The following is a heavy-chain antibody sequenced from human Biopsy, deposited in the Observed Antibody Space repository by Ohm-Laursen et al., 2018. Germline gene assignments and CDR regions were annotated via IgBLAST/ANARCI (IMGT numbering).Heavy chain of an antibody. CDR3: ARGSGYFKLDV. CDR2: INQSGST. J-gene: IGHJ6*02. V-gene: IGHV4-34*01. Sequence: SETLSLTCAVNGESSSGYFWNWIRQPPGKGLEWIGEINQSGSTKCNPSLKRRATLSADSSNSQFSLRLTPVTAADTAIYYCARGSGYFKLDVWGQGTTVTVSS. D-gene: IGHD5-12*01. CDR1: GESSSGYF.